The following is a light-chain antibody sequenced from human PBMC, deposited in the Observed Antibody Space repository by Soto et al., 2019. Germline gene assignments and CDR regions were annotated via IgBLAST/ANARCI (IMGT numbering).Light chain of an antibody. Sequence: DIQMTQSPSSLSASVGDRVTITCQASQDISIYLNWYQQKPGKAPKLLIYDAANLETGGPSRFSGSGSGTDFTFTISSLQPEDTATYYCQQYYILPYTFGQGTKLEI. J-gene: IGKJ2*01. CDR3: QQYYILPYT. CDR2: DAA. CDR1: QDISIY. V-gene: IGKV1-33*01.